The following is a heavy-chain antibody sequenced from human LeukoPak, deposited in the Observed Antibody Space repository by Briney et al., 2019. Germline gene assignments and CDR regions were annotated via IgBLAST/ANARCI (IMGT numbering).Heavy chain of an antibody. V-gene: IGHV3-20*01. Sequence: GGSLRLSCAASGFTFDDYGMSWVRQAPGKGLEWVSGIIWNGGSAAYADSVKGRFTISRDNAKNSLYLQMNSLRAEDTALYHCARDREMATVWNPFDIWGQGTMVTVSS. D-gene: IGHD5-24*01. CDR2: IIWNGGSA. J-gene: IGHJ3*02. CDR3: ARDREMATVWNPFDI. CDR1: GFTFDDYG.